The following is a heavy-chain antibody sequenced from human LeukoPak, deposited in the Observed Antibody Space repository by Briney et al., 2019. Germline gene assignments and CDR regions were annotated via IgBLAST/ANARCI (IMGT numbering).Heavy chain of an antibody. J-gene: IGHJ4*02. D-gene: IGHD2-2*02. CDR2: IRYDGSNK. CDR1: GFTFSSYG. V-gene: IGHV3-30*02. CDR3: ATPDYCSSTSCYSSR. Sequence: GGSLRLSCAASGFTFSSYGMHWVRQAPGKGLEWVAFIRYDGSNKYYADSVKGRFTISRDNSKNTLYLQMNSLRAEDTAVYYCATPDYCSSTSCYSSRWGQGTLVTVSS.